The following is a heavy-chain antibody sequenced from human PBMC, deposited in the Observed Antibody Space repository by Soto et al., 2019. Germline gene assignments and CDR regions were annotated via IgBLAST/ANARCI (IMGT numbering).Heavy chain of an antibody. CDR1: GGTFGNLG. J-gene: IGHJ5*01. V-gene: IGHV1-69*06. Sequence: QMQLVQSGAEVKKPGSSVKVSCKASGGTFGNLGISWLRQAPGQGLEWMGGTSPIFDTPHYAEKFRDRSTITAATTSTAYMELTSLSSEDTATYYCARDREDGSGTKYNWFDSWGQGTLVTVSS. CDR2: TSPIFDTP. CDR3: ARDREDGSGTKYNWFDS. D-gene: IGHD3-10*01.